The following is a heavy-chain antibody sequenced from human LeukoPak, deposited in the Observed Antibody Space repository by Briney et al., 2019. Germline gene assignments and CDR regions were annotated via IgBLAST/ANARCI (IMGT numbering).Heavy chain of an antibody. CDR3: ARVGDHYYHMDV. J-gene: IGHJ6*03. CDR1: GGSISSNSYY. Sequence: SETLSLTCTVAGGSISSNSYYWGWIRQPPGKGLEWIGSLYYSGSTYNNPSLKSRVTISIDTSKNQFSLKLTSLTAADTAVYYCARVGDHYYHMDVWGKGTTVTISS. D-gene: IGHD1-26*01. V-gene: IGHV4-39*07. CDR2: LYYSGST.